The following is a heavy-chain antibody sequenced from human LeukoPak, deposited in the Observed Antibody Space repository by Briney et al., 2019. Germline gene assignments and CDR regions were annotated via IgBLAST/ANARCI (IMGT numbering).Heavy chain of an antibody. CDR2: IKSKTDGWTT. CDR1: GFTFNNAW. Sequence: GGSLRLSCAASGFTFNNAWMTWVRQAPGKGLQWVGRIKSKTDGWTTDYAAPVRGRFTFSRDDSKNTLYLQMNSLKTEDTAVYYCTKGLEDSSGYYYDAFDIWGQGTMVTVSS. D-gene: IGHD3-22*01. CDR3: TKGLEDSSGYYYDAFDI. J-gene: IGHJ3*02. V-gene: IGHV3-15*01.